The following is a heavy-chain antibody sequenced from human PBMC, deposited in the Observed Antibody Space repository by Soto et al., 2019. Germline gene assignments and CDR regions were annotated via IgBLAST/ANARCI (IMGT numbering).Heavy chain of an antibody. D-gene: IGHD6-19*01. V-gene: IGHV4-59*02. CDR1: GGSVTGFY. J-gene: IGHJ4*02. CDR2: IFHSGSS. CDR3: ARAPGLGVANIDY. Sequence: SETLSLTCSVSGGSVTGFYWSWIRQPPGKRLEWIGYIFHSGSSNYNPSLKSRVTISVDTSKSQVSLRLTSVTAADTAVYYCARAPGLGVANIDYWGRGTLVPVSS.